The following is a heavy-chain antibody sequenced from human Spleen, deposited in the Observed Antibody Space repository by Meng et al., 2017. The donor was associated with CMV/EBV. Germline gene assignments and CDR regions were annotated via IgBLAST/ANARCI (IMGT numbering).Heavy chain of an antibody. CDR2: INHGGVT. V-gene: IGHV4-34*01. Sequence: LPCGVYGGSFRGYYWTWLRPPPGKGLEWIGEINHGGVTHYNSSLNSRVTISLDTSKKRFSLRLTSVTAADTAVYYCASEPVGWYFDLWGRGTLVTVSS. D-gene: IGHD1-14*01. CDR1: GGSFRGYY. J-gene: IGHJ2*01. CDR3: ASEPVGWYFDL.